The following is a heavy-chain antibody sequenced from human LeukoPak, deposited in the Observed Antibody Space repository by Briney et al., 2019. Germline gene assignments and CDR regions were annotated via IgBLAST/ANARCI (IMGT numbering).Heavy chain of an antibody. V-gene: IGHV4-4*07. CDR1: GGSISSHY. Sequence: SETLSLTCTVSGGSISSHYWSWIRQPAGKGLEWIGRIYTSGSTNYNPSLKSRVTMSVDTSKNQFSLKLSSVTAADTAVYYCARGTPGYSSGRVLDYWGQGTLVTVSS. D-gene: IGHD6-19*01. CDR2: IYTSGST. CDR3: ARGTPGYSSGRVLDY. J-gene: IGHJ4*02.